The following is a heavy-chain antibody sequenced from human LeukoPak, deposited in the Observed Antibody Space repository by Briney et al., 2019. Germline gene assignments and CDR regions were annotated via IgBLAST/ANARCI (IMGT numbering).Heavy chain of an antibody. V-gene: IGHV4-39*01. D-gene: IGHD3-22*01. Sequence: PSETLSLTCTVSGGSISSSSYYWGCIRQPPGKGLEWIGRIYYSGSTYYNPSLKSRVTISVDTSKNQFSLKLSSVTAADTAVYYCARHGDYYDSSGYYLFDYWGQGTLVTVPS. CDR1: GGSISSSSYY. CDR3: ARHGDYYDSSGYYLFDY. CDR2: IYYSGST. J-gene: IGHJ4*02.